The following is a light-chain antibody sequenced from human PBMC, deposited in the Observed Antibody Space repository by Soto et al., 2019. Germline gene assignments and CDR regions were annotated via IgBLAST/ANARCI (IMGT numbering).Light chain of an antibody. V-gene: IGKV1-27*01. CDR3: QKYNSAPLT. CDR1: QAINNY. CDR2: AAS. J-gene: IGKJ3*01. Sequence: DIQMTQSPSTLPASVGDRVAITCRASQAINNYLAWYQQKPGKFPKLLIYAASTLHPGVPSRFSGSGSGTDFTLTISSLQPEDVATYYCQKYNSAPLTFGPGTKVDIK.